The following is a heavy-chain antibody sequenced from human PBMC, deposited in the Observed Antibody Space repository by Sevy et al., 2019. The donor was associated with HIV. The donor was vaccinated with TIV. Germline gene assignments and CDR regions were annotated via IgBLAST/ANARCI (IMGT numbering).Heavy chain of an antibody. CDR1: GYTFTDYY. D-gene: IGHD6-13*01. CDR2: INPNSGDT. CDR3: ARELMSAAGTIQGNY. J-gene: IGHJ4*02. Sequence: ASVKVSCKASGYTFTDYYMHWVRQAPGHGLEWMGLINPNSGDTNYAQKFQGRVTMTRDTSINTAYMELSSLRSDDTAVYYCARELMSAAGTIQGNYWGQGTLVTVSS. V-gene: IGHV1-2*02.